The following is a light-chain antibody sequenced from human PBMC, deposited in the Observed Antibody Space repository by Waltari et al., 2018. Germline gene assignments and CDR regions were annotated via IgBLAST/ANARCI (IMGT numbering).Light chain of an antibody. CDR3: FSYAGSNTYV. J-gene: IGLJ1*01. Sequence: QSALTQPRSVSGSPGQPVAISCTGTATAVGGYNFFSWYQQHPGKAPKIMIYDVTKRPSGVPDRFSGSKSGNTASLTISGLQAEDEADYYCFSYAGSNTYVFGTGTKVTVL. V-gene: IGLV2-11*01. CDR2: DVT. CDR1: ATAVGGYNF.